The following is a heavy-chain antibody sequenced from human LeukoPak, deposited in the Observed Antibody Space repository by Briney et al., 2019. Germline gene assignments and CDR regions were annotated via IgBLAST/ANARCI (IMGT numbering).Heavy chain of an antibody. J-gene: IGHJ4*02. CDR2: ISGNGGST. V-gene: IGHV3-64*01. CDR3: ARDAGVVKFDY. D-gene: IGHD3-10*01. Sequence: GGSLRLSCVASGFTFSTYTMHWVRQSPGKALEYVSSISGNGGSTEYANSVKGRFTISRDNSKNTLFLQMGSLRAEDTAVYYCARDAGVVKFDYWGQGTLATVSS. CDR1: GFTFSTYT.